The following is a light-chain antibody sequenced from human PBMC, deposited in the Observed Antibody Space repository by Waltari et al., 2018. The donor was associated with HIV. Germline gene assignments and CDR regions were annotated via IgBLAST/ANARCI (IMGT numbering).Light chain of an antibody. J-gene: IGLJ3*02. CDR1: SSNIGSNY. V-gene: IGLV1-47*01. CDR2: RNN. CDR3: AAWDDSLSGWV. Sequence: QSVLTQPPSASGTPGQRVTISCSGSSSNIGSNYVYWYQQLPGPAPKLLIYRNNQRPSAVPDRFSGSKSGTSASLAISGLRSEDEADYYCAAWDDSLSGWVFGGGTKLTVL.